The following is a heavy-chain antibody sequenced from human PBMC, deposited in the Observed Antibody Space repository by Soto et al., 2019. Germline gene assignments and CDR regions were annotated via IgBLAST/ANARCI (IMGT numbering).Heavy chain of an antibody. Sequence: SETLSLTCTVPGGSISGYYWSWIRQPPGKGLEWIGYMYNTGSTVYNPSFKSRVTISVDTSKNQFSLKLNSVTAEDTAVYYCANQYCSGGSCYHPLYYYYGMDVWGQGTTVTVSS. CDR3: ANQYCSGGSCYHPLYYYYGMDV. V-gene: IGHV4-59*01. J-gene: IGHJ6*02. CDR1: GGSISGYY. D-gene: IGHD2-15*01. CDR2: MYNTGST.